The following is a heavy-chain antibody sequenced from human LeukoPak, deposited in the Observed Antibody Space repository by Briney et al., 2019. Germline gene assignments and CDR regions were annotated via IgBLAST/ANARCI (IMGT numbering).Heavy chain of an antibody. J-gene: IGHJ6*02. Sequence: GGSLRLSCAASGFTFSSYAMHWVRQAPGKGLEWVAVISYDGSNKYYADSVKGRFTISRDNSKNTLYLQMNSLRAEDTAVYYCARDLDYYYSMDVWGQGTTVTVSS. CDR2: ISYDGSNK. V-gene: IGHV3-30*14. CDR1: GFTFSSYA. CDR3: ARDLDYYYSMDV.